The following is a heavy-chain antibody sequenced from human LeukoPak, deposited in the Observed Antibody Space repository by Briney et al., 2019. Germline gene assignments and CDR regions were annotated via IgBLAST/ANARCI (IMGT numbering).Heavy chain of an antibody. CDR1: GFTASSNY. J-gene: IGHJ4*02. V-gene: IGHV3-53*01. CDR2: IYSGGST. CDR3: ARYDFWSGSSDY. Sequence: GGSLRLSCAASGFTASSNYMSWVRQAPGKGLEWVSVIYSGGSTFYADSVKGRFTISRDNSKNTLYLQMSSLRAEDTAVYYCARYDFWSGSSDYWGQGTLVTVSS. D-gene: IGHD3-3*01.